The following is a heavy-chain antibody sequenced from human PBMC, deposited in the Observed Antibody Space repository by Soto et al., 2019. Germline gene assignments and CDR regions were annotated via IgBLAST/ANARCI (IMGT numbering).Heavy chain of an antibody. CDR2: ISGSGGST. CDR3: ARDPDIVVVPAAISGMDV. Sequence: EVQLLESGGGLVQPGGSLRLSCAASGFTFSSYAMSWVRQAPGKGLEWVSAISGSGGSTYYADSVKGRFTISRDNSKNTLYLQMNSLRAEDTAVYYCARDPDIVVVPAAISGMDVWGQGTTVTVSS. V-gene: IGHV3-23*01. CDR1: GFTFSSYA. D-gene: IGHD2-2*02. J-gene: IGHJ6*02.